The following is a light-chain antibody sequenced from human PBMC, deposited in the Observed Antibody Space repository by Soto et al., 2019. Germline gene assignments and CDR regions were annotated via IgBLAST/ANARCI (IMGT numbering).Light chain of an antibody. J-gene: IGKJ1*01. CDR1: QSVSRK. Sequence: EIVLTQSPATLSVSPGERATLSCRASQSVSRKLAWYQQTRGQAPRLLIYGASTRATGIPARFSGSGSGTEFTLTISSLQSEDFGVYYCQQYNNWPRTFGQGTKVDIK. CDR2: GAS. CDR3: QQYNNWPRT. V-gene: IGKV3-15*01.